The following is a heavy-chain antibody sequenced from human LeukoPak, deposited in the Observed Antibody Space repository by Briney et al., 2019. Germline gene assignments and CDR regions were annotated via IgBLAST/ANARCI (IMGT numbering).Heavy chain of an antibody. V-gene: IGHV1-18*01. CDR2: ISAYNGNT. D-gene: IGHD3-3*01. CDR1: GYTFTSYG. Sequence: ASVKVSCKASGYTFTSYGITWVRQAPGQGLEWMGWISAYNGNTNYAQKLQGRVTMTTDTSTNTAYMELRSLRSDGTAVYYCARVYYDFWSGYEYDAFDIWGQGTMVTVS. CDR3: ARVYYDFWSGYEYDAFDI. J-gene: IGHJ3*02.